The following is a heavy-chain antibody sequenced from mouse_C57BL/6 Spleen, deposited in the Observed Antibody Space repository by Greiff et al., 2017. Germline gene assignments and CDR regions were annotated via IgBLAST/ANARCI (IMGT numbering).Heavy chain of an antibody. D-gene: IGHD2-5*01. Sequence: EVHLVESGGDLVKPGGSLKLSCAASGFTFSSYGMSWVRQTPDKRLEWVATISSGGSYTYYPDRVKGRFTISRDNAKNTLYLQMSSLKSEDTAMYYCARHEGYSNYGYFDVWGTGTTVTVSA. CDR2: ISSGGSYT. CDR3: ARHEGYSNYGYFDV. CDR1: GFTFSSYG. V-gene: IGHV5-6*01. J-gene: IGHJ1*03.